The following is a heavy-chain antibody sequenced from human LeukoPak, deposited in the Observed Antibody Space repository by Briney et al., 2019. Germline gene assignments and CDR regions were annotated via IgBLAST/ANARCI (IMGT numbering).Heavy chain of an antibody. V-gene: IGHV4-34*01. Sequence: SETLSLTCAAYGGSFSGYYWSWIRQPPGKGLEWIGEINHSGSTNYNPSLKSRVTISVDTSKNQFSLKLSSVTAADTAVCYCARGLPSKYYDFWSGYYRYYFDYWGQGTLVTVSS. CDR1: GGSFSGYY. D-gene: IGHD3-3*01. J-gene: IGHJ4*02. CDR3: ARGLPSKYYDFWSGYYRYYFDY. CDR2: INHSGST.